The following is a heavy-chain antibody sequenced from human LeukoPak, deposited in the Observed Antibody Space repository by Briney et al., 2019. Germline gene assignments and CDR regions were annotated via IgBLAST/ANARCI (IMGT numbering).Heavy chain of an antibody. J-gene: IGHJ4*02. D-gene: IGHD2-21*02. Sequence: GGSLRLSCAVSGFTFDDYAMHWVRQVPGKGLEWVSGINWNSDSIGYADSVKGRFTTSRDNAKNSLYLQMNSLRAEDTALYYCAKFVGDRRDPYDYWGQGTLVTVSS. CDR3: AKFVGDRRDPYDY. CDR2: INWNSDSI. CDR1: GFTFDDYA. V-gene: IGHV3-9*01.